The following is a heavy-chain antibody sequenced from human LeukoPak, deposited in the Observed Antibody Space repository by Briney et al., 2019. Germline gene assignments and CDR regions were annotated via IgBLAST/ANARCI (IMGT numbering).Heavy chain of an antibody. J-gene: IGHJ1*01. CDR2: ISASGGNS. V-gene: IGHV3-23*01. CDR3: ARDIELSC. D-gene: IGHD1-26*01. Sequence: PGGSLRLSCEASGFTFSDSAMSWGRQASGRGLEWVSLISASGGNSYYADSVKGRCTVSRDGSKNTMHLPMNTLRAEDTAVDYCARDIELSCWGQGTLVTVSS. CDR1: GFTFSDSA.